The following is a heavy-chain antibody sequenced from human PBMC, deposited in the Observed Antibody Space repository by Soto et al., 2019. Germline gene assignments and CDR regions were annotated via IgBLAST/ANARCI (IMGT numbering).Heavy chain of an antibody. V-gene: IGHV1-3*01. J-gene: IGHJ6*02. CDR2: INAGSGNT. D-gene: IGHD3-3*01. CDR1: GYTFTSYA. CDR3: ARDLGYDFWSASKYYYGMDV. Sequence: GPSVTVSCKASGYTFTSYAMHWVRQAPGQRLEWMGWINAGSGNTDYAQKFQGRVTMTRNTSISTAYMELSSLRSEDTAVYYCARDLGYDFWSASKYYYGMDVWGQGTTVTVSS.